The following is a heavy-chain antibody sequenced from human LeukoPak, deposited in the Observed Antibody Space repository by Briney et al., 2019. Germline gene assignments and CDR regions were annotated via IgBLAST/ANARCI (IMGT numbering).Heavy chain of an antibody. D-gene: IGHD5-18*01. CDR1: GFTFSSFG. V-gene: IGHV3-23*01. CDR2: ISSTGGTA. CDR3: AKWAVSYGMFDY. J-gene: IGHJ4*02. Sequence: QTGGSLRLSCAASGFTFSSFGMSWVRQAPGKGLEWVSAISSTGGTAYYADSVKGRFTISRDNSKNTLYLQMNSLRAEDTAIYYCAKWAVSYGMFDYWGQGTLVTVSS.